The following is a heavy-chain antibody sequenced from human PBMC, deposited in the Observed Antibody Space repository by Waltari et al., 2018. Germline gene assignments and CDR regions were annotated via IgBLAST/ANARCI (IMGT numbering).Heavy chain of an antibody. CDR2: ISGSGGMT. CDR1: GFTFSSYA. D-gene: IGHD3-16*02. Sequence: EVQLLESGGGLVQPGGSLRLSCAASGFTFSSYAMSWVRQAPGKGLEWVSAISGSGGMTDYADSVKGRFTISRDNSKNTLYLQRNSLRAEDTAVYYCAKGITFGGVIVTGCFDYWGQGTLVTVSS. V-gene: IGHV3-23*01. CDR3: AKGITFGGVIVTGCFDY. J-gene: IGHJ4*02.